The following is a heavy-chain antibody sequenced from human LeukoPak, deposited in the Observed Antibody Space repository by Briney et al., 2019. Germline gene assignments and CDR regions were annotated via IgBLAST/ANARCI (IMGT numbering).Heavy chain of an antibody. J-gene: IGHJ5*02. CDR3: ARVGYCSSTSCYTGDYNWFDP. D-gene: IGHD2-2*02. V-gene: IGHV3-11*01. Sequence: PGGSLRLSCAASGFTFSDYYMSWIRQAPGKGLEWVSYISSSGSTIYYADSVKGRFTISRGNAKNSLYLQMDSLRAEDTAVYYCARVGYCSSTSCYTGDYNWFDPWGQGTLVTVSS. CDR2: ISSSGSTI. CDR1: GFTFSDYY.